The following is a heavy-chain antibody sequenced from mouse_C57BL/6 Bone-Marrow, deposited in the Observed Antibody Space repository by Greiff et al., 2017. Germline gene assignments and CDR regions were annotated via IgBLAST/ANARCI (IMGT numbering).Heavy chain of an antibody. Sequence: VQLQQSGAELVRPGTSVKMSCKASGYTFTNYWIGWAKQRPGHGLEWIGDIYPGGGYTNYNEKFKGKATLTADKSSSTAYMQFSSLTAEDSAIYYCARGGYGGYARDYWGQGTSVTVSS. CDR1: GYTFTNYW. CDR2: IYPGGGYT. J-gene: IGHJ4*01. V-gene: IGHV1-63*01. CDR3: ARGGYGGYARDY. D-gene: IGHD1-2*01.